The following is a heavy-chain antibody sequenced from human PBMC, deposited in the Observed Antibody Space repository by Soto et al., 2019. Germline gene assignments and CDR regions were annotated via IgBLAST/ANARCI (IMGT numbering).Heavy chain of an antibody. Sequence: GSLRLSCAASGFTFSSYGMHWVRQAPGKGLEWVAVIWYDGSNKYYADSVKGRFTISRDNSKNTLYLQMNRLRAEDSFVFYCVAGYCSGGSCYTAFDYWGQGTLVTVSS. J-gene: IGHJ4*02. V-gene: IGHV3-33*01. CDR1: GFTFSSYG. CDR3: VAGYCSGGSCYTAFDY. D-gene: IGHD2-15*01. CDR2: IWYDGSNK.